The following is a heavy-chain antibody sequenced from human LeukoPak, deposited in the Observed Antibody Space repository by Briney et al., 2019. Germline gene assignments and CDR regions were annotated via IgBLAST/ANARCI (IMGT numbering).Heavy chain of an antibody. CDR1: GGSISSYY. V-gene: IGHV4-59*12. J-gene: IGHJ4*02. CDR3: ARDCSGGSCCAWDY. Sequence: SETLSLTCTVSGGSISSYYWSWIRQPPGKGLEWIGYIYYSGSTNYNPSLKSRVTMSVDTSKNQFSLKLSSVTAADTAVYYCARDCSGGSCCAWDYWGQGTLVTVSS. CDR2: IYYSGST. D-gene: IGHD2-15*01.